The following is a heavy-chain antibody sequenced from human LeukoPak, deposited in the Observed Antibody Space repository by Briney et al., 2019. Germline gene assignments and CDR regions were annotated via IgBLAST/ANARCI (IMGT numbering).Heavy chain of an antibody. J-gene: IGHJ4*02. CDR3: TRDRTTVTLFDY. Sequence: PGGSLRLSCAASGFTFTSYWIHWVRQTPGKGLVWVSAISPDGTTTRHAGYVKGRITISRDNAKNTVYLQMNSLRGEDTAVYYCTRDRTTVTLFDYWGQGTLVTVSS. D-gene: IGHD4-17*01. CDR1: GFTFTSYW. CDR2: ISPDGTTT. V-gene: IGHV3-74*01.